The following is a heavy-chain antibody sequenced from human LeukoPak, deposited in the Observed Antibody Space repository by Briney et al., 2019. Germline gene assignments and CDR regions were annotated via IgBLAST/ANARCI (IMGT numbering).Heavy chain of an antibody. CDR2: IYYSGST. D-gene: IGHD6-19*01. V-gene: IGHV4-59*08. CDR1: GGSISSYY. J-gene: IGHJ3*02. Sequence: PSETLSLTCTVSGGSISSYYWSWIRQPPGKGLEWIGYIYYSGSTNYNPSLKSRVTISVDTSENAFSLKVKSVTATDTAVYYCARRAVAGTGAFDIWGQGTLVTVSS. CDR3: ARRAVAGTGAFDI.